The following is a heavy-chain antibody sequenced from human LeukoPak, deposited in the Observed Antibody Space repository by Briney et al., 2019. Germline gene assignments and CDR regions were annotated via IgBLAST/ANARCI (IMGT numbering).Heavy chain of an antibody. J-gene: IGHJ5*02. V-gene: IGHV4-34*01. CDR1: GGSISGYY. D-gene: IGHD3-22*01. Sequence: SETLSLTCTVSGGSISGYYWSWIRQPPGKGLEWIGEINHSGSTNYNPSLKSRVTISVDTSKNQFSLKLSSVTAADTAVYYCARGVTYYDSSGYFWVYWFDPWGQGTLVTVSS. CDR2: INHSGST. CDR3: ARGVTYYDSSGYFWVYWFDP.